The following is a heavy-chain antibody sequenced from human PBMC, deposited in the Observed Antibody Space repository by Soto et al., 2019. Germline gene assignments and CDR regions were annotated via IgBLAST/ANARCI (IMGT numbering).Heavy chain of an antibody. V-gene: IGHV3-15*07. Sequence: EVQLVESGGGLVEPGGSLRLSCAASGFSFSNAWMNWVRQPPGKGLEWVGRIKSKADGGTTDYAAPVNGRFTISRDDSKDTLYLQMDSLKTEDTAVYYCTIAPQWLVRKFDYWGQGTLVTVSS. CDR1: GFSFSNAW. J-gene: IGHJ4*02. CDR3: TIAPQWLVRKFDY. D-gene: IGHD6-19*01. CDR2: IKSKADGGTT.